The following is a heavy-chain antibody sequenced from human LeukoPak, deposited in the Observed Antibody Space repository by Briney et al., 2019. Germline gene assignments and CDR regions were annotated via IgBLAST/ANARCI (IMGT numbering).Heavy chain of an antibody. CDR1: GFTLSSYV. J-gene: IGHJ5*02. D-gene: IGHD3-10*01. V-gene: IGHV3-15*01. CDR2: ILSKTSGGTT. Sequence: GGSLRLSCAASGFTLSSYVMSWVRQAPGKGLEWVGRILSKTSGGTTDYATPVKGRFTISRDDSKNMLYLHMNSLQIEDTAVYYCADYYASGSYPPWGQGTLVTVSS. CDR3: ADYYASGSYPP.